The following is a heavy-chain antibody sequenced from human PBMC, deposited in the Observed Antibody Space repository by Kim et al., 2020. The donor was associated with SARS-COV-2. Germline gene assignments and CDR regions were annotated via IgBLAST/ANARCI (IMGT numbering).Heavy chain of an antibody. D-gene: IGHD3-10*01. CDR3: TTADHASGRPEDDS. V-gene: IGHV3-15*01. Sequence: GGSLRLSCAASGFTFNDACLTWVRQAPGKGLEWVGRILSKGVGGTTDYAAPVKGRFTISRDDSKNSLYLQMNSLKAEDTAVYYCTTADHASGRPEDDSWGHGTLVTVSS. CDR2: ILSKGVGGTT. CDR1: GFTFNDAC. J-gene: IGHJ5*01.